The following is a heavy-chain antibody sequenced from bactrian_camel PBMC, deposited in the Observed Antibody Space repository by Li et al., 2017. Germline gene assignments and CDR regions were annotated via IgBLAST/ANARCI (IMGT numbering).Heavy chain of an antibody. CDR2: IYPTRGIK. CDR3: AARAGGCNWRIGVASEYGY. J-gene: IGHJ4*01. Sequence: HVQLVESGGGSVQAGGSLRLSCVASEYNSRGDCMGWFRQAPGKGRESVASIYPTRGIKAYDDSVKGRFTISQDNAKSTVYLQMNSLKPEDTAMYYCAARAGGCNWRIGVASEYGYWGQGTQVTVS. CDR1: EYNSRGDC. V-gene: IGHV3-2*01. D-gene: IGHD7*01.